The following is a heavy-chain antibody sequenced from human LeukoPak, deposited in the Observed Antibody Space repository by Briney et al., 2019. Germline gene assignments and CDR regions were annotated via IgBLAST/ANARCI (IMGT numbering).Heavy chain of an antibody. CDR2: IYHSGST. J-gene: IGHJ5*02. CDR1: GGSISSYY. D-gene: IGHD6-19*01. CDR3: ARGQARLAWFDP. V-gene: IGHV4-38-2*02. Sequence: SETLSLTCTVSGGSISSYYWGWIRQPPGKGLQWIGTIYHSGSTFYNPSLKSRVTISVDTSKNQFSLRLTSVIAADTAVYYCARGQARLAWFDPWGQGTLVTVSS.